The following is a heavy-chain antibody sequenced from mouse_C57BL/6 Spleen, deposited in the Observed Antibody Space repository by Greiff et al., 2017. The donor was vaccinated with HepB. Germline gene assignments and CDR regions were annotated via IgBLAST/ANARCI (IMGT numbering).Heavy chain of an antibody. CDR2: IHPNSGST. Sequence: QVQLQQSGAELVKPGASVKLSCKASGYTFTSYWMHWVKQRPGQGLEWIGMIHPNSGSTNYNEKFKSKATLTVDKSSSTAYMQLSSLTSEDSAVYYCARSPLYYGSSYWYFDVWGTGTTVTVSS. CDR3: ARSPLYYGSSYWYFDV. D-gene: IGHD1-1*01. CDR1: GYTFTSYW. J-gene: IGHJ1*03. V-gene: IGHV1-64*01.